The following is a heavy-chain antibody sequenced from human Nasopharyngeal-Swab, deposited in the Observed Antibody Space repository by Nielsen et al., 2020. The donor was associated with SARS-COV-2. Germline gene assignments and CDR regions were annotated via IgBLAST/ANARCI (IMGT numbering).Heavy chain of an antibody. CDR1: GFIFKNYA. J-gene: IGHJ4*02. V-gene: IGHV3-23*01. Sequence: GGSLRLSCSASGFIFKNYAMNWVRQAPGRGLEWVSAISGADDSTKYADSVKGRFTISRDNSKNTLYLQINSLRAEDTAVYYCARALVPWLDLYFDYWGQGTLVTVSS. CDR2: ISGADDST. D-gene: IGHD6-19*01. CDR3: ARALVPWLDLYFDY.